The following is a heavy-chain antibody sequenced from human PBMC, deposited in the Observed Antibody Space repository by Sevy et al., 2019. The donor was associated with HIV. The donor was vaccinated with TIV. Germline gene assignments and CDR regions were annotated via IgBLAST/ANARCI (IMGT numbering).Heavy chain of an antibody. D-gene: IGHD6-13*01. CDR1: GFTFSSYG. V-gene: IGHV3-30*18. CDR2: ISYDGSNK. CDR3: AKVERGIAAAGSSKGGDHLNFYYFDY. Sequence: GESLKISCAASGFTFSSYGMHWVRQAPGKGLEWVAVISYDGSNKYYADSVKGRFTISRDNSKNTLYLQMNSLRAEDTVVYYCAKVERGIAAAGSSKGGDHLNFYYFDYWGQGTLVTVSS. J-gene: IGHJ4*02.